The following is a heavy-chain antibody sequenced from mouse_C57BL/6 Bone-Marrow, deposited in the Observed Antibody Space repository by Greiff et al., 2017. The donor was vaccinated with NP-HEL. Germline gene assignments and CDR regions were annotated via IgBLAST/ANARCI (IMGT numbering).Heavy chain of an antibody. D-gene: IGHD2-3*01. CDR2: ISSGGSYT. CDR3: ARLFYDCYRGGHVTDAMDY. Sequence: EVKLVESGGDLVKPGGSLKLSCAASGFTFSSYGMSWVRQTPDQRLEWVATISSGGSYTYYPDSVKGRFTITRDTSSNTIYLQMSSLKYEDTAMYYCARLFYDCYRGGHVTDAMDYWGQGTSVTVSS. J-gene: IGHJ4*01. CDR1: GFTFSSYG. V-gene: IGHV5-6*01.